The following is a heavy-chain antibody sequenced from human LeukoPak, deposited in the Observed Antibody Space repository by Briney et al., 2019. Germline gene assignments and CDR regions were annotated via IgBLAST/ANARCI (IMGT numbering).Heavy chain of an antibody. CDR2: IYTSGST. CDR3: ARHGSSGWYY. D-gene: IGHD6-19*01. Sequence: SQTLSLTCTVSGGSISSGSYYWSWIRQPAGKGLEWIGRIYTSGSTNYNPSLKSRVTMSVDTSKSQFSLKLSSVTAADTAVYYCARHGSSGWYYWGQGTLVTVSS. CDR1: GGSISSGSYY. J-gene: IGHJ4*02. V-gene: IGHV4-61*02.